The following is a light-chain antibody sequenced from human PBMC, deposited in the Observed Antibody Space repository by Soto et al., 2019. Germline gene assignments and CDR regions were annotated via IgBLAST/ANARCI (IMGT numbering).Light chain of an antibody. Sequence: QSVLTQPPSVSGAPGQRVTISCTGSSSNIGAPYDVHWYQQLPGTAPKLFIYGNNNRPSGVPDRFSGSKSGTSASLAITGLQAEDEADYYCQSYDSSLSGWVFGGGTKLTVL. V-gene: IGLV1-40*01. CDR2: GNN. CDR3: QSYDSSLSGWV. CDR1: SSNIGAPYD. J-gene: IGLJ3*02.